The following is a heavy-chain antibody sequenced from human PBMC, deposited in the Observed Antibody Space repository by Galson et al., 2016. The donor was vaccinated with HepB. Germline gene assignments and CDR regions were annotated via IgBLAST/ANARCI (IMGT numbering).Heavy chain of an antibody. Sequence: PALVKPTQTLTLTCTFSGFSLSTTGVGVGWMRQPPGKTLEWLAHIYRDGDERYSPSLKSRLTITKDTSKNRVVLTMTNMDPVDTATYYCVHIVHSGSYYYFAYWGQGTLVTVSS. D-gene: IGHD1-26*01. V-gene: IGHV2-5*02. CDR2: IYRDGDE. CDR3: VHIVHSGSYYYFAY. J-gene: IGHJ4*02. CDR1: GFSLSTTGVG.